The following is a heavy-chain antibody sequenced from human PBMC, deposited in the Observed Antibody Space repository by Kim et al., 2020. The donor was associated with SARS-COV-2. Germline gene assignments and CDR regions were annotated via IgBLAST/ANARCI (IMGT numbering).Heavy chain of an antibody. CDR2: IRRKAQGETT. J-gene: IGHJ4*02. CDR3: GRGYSNSDGEGY. CDR1: GFTFGDWP. Sequence: GGSLRLSCTGSGFTFGDWPMIWYRQAPGKGLEWVGFIRRKAQGETTEYAASVKGRFTISRDDSKSIGYLQMNSLKTEDTGVYYCGRGYSNSDGEGYWGQGTLVTVSS. V-gene: IGHV3-49*03. D-gene: IGHD4-4*01.